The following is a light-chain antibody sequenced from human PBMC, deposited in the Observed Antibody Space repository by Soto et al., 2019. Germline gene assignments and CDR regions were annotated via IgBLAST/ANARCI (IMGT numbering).Light chain of an antibody. J-gene: IGKJ2*01. CDR1: QSINIY. V-gene: IGKV1-39*01. CDR2: GAS. Sequence: IQLTQSPSSLSASVGDRVTVTCRASQSINIYLNWYQQKPGKAPTLLIYGASTLQSGVPSRFSGGGSRTDFTLTISSLQTEDFATYYCKQSYISPYTFGKGTKVAI. CDR3: KQSYISPYT.